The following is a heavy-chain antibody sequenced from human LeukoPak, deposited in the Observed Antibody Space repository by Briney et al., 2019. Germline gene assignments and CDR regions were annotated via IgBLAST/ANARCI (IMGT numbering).Heavy chain of an antibody. CDR3: AREGFAVTSYYYYYGMDV. Sequence: SVKVSCKASVGTFSSYAISWVRQAPGQGLEWMGGIIPIFGTANYAQKFQSRVTITADESTSTAYMELSSLRSEDTAVYYCAREGFAVTSYYYYYGMDVWGQGTTVTVSS. J-gene: IGHJ6*02. CDR2: IIPIFGTA. D-gene: IGHD4-17*01. V-gene: IGHV1-69*13. CDR1: VGTFSSYA.